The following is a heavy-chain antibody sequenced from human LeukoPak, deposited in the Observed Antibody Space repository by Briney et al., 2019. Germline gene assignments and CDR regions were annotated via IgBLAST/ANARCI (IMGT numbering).Heavy chain of an antibody. CDR3: ARGGHYDYVWGRYRQKDGFDY. J-gene: IGHJ4*02. CDR2: IKQDGSEK. Sequence: GGSLRLSCAASGFTFSSYWMSWVRQAPGKGLEWVANIKQDGSEKYYADSVKGRFTISIDNAKNTLYLQMNSLRAEDTAVYYCARGGHYDYVWGRYRQKDGFDYWGQGTLVTVSS. V-gene: IGHV3-7*01. D-gene: IGHD3-16*02. CDR1: GFTFSSYW.